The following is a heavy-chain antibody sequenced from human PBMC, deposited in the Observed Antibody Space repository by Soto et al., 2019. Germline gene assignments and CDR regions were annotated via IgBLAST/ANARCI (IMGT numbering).Heavy chain of an antibody. CDR3: ARVLRVELRYFDWLAPAPDAFDI. V-gene: IGHV3-21*04. CDR2: ISSSSSYI. J-gene: IGHJ3*02. D-gene: IGHD3-9*01. Sequence: GGSLRLSCAASGFTFSSYSRNWVRQAPGKGLEWVSSISSSSSYIYYADSVKGRFTISRDNAKNSLYLQMNSLRAEDTAVYYCARVLRVELRYFDWLAPAPDAFDIWGQGTMVTVSS. CDR1: GFTFSSYS.